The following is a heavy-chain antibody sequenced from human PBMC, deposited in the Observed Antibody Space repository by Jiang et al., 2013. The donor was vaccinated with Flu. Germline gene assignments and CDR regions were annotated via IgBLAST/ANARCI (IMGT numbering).Heavy chain of an antibody. D-gene: IGHD3-3*01. CDR2: IYYSGST. CDR1: GGSISSYY. V-gene: IGHV4-59*01. CDR3: ARRPPXPRGGIFGVVITDYYYYYGMDV. J-gene: IGHJ6*01. Sequence: GSGLVKPSETLSLTCTVSGGSISSYYWSWIRQPPGKGLEWIGYIYYSGSTNYNPSLKSRVTISVDTSKNQFSLKLSSVTAADTAVYYCARRPPXPRGGIFGVVITDYYYYYGMDV.